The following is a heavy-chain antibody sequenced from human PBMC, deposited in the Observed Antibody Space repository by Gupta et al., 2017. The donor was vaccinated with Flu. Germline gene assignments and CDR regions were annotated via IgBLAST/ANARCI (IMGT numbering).Heavy chain of an antibody. CDR2: ISPSGSYT. V-gene: IGHV3-11*05. J-gene: IGHJ4*02. CDR1: GFTFSDYY. CDR3: ARGSVVAANFDF. D-gene: IGHD2-15*01. Sequence: QVQLVESGGDLVKPGGSLRLSCAASGFTFSDYYMSWIRQTPGKGLEWGSYISPSGSYTNYADSVKGRFTISRDNAQNSLYLQMNSLRAEDTAVYYCARGSVVAANFDFWGQGTLVTVSS.